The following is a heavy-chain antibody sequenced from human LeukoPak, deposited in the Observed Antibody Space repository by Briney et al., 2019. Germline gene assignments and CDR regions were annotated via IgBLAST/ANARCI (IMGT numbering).Heavy chain of an antibody. CDR1: GFTFSSYN. J-gene: IGHJ5*02. Sequence: GGSLRLSCAASGFTFSSYNMNWVRQAPGKGLEWVSSISSTSRSYIYYADSVKGRFTISRDNAKNSLYLQMNSLRAEDTAVYYCVRDLQRHYLGVAVAGRRRWFDPWGQGTLVTVSS. D-gene: IGHD6-13*01. CDR2: ISSTSRSYI. V-gene: IGHV3-21*01. CDR3: VRDLQRHYLGVAVAGRRRWFDP.